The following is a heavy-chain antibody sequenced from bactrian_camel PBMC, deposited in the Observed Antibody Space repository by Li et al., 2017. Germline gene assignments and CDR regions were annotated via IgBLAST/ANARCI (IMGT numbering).Heavy chain of an antibody. CDR2: IDNAGTI. D-gene: IGHD2*01. CDR1: ASGYVASTKC. Sequence: VQLVESGGGSVQAGGSLRLSCAASASGYVASTKCTNWFRQAPGKEREGVASIDNAGTIIYGDSVKGRFTISKDKSKNTLYLQMNSLKPEDTAVYHCAAVSDPPPVSLLCRGGYHPSYSRQIKHFGQGTQVTVS. J-gene: IGHJ4*01. V-gene: IGHV3S53*01.